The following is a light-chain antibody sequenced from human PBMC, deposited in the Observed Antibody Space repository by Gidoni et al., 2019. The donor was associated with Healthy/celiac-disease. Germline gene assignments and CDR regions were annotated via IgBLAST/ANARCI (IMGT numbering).Light chain of an antibody. J-gene: IGLJ1*01. CDR1: SSDVGGYNY. Sequence: QSALTQPPSVSGSPGQSVTISCTGTSSDVGGYNYVSWYQQPPGKAPKLMIYDVSKRPSGVPDRFSGSKSGNTASRTISGLQAEDEADYYCCSYAGSYPYVFGTGTKVTVL. CDR3: CSYAGSYPYV. CDR2: DVS. V-gene: IGLV2-11*01.